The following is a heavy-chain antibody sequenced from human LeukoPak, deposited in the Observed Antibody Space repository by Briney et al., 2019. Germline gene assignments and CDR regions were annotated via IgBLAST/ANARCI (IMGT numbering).Heavy chain of an antibody. D-gene: IGHD3-10*01. V-gene: IGHV3-21*01. CDR3: AREMGYLFRGVLPSYY. CDR2: ISTTSTYI. CDR1: GFTFSSFS. J-gene: IGHJ4*02. Sequence: GGSLRLSCAASGFTFSSFSMNWVRQAPGKGLEWVSSISTTSTYIYYADSLRGRFTISRDNAKNSLYLQMSSLRAEDTAVYYCAREMGYLFRGVLPSYYWGQGTLVTVSS.